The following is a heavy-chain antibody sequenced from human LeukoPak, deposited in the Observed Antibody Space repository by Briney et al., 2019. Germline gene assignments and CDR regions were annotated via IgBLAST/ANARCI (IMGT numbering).Heavy chain of an antibody. J-gene: IGHJ6*03. V-gene: IGHV1-18*01. CDR3: ARVRDFTNDALEYYYYMDV. CDR1: GYTFTSYG. CDR2: ISAYNGNT. Sequence: ASVKVSCKASGYTFTSYGISWVRQAPGQGLEWMGWISAYNGNTNYAQKLQGRVTMTTDTSTSTAYMELRSLRSDDTAVYYCARVRDFTNDALEYYYYMDVWGKGTTVTISS. D-gene: IGHD2-8*01.